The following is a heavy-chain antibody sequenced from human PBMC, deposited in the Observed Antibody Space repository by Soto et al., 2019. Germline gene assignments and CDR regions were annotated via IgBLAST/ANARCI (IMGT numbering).Heavy chain of an antibody. Sequence: NPSETLSLPRPVSGSSMSRSPYFWAWIRQPPGKGLEWVGSLCYSGNYYRPSLKSRVTISVDTSKNQLSLNLSSVTAADTAIYYCSRRAPEGFDPWGQGTLVTVSS. CDR1: GSSMSRSPYF. CDR3: SRRAPEGFDP. V-gene: IGHV4-39*01. J-gene: IGHJ5*02. CDR2: LCYSGN.